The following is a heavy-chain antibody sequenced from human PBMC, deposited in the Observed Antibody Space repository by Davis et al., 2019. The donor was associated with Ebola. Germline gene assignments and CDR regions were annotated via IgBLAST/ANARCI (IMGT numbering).Heavy chain of an antibody. J-gene: IGHJ4*02. CDR1: GYTFTRYG. Sequence: AASVKVSCKASGYTFTRYGISWVRQAPGQGLEWMGWINAGNGNTKYSQKFQGRVTITRDTSASTAYMELSSLRSEDTAVYYCARAENVLRYFDWLSIFDYWGQGTLVTVSS. CDR2: INAGNGNT. V-gene: IGHV1-3*01. CDR3: ARAENVLRYFDWLSIFDY. D-gene: IGHD3-9*01.